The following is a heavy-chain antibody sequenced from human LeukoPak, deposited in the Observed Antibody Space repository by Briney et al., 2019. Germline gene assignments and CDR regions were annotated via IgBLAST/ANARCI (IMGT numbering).Heavy chain of an antibody. V-gene: IGHV1-18*01. D-gene: IGHD3-3*01. J-gene: IGHJ4*02. CDR2: ISAYNGNT. CDR1: GYTFTSYG. CDR3: ARVQILEWLSNQLDY. Sequence: ASVKVSCKASGYTFTSYGISWVRQAPGQGLEWMGWISAYNGNTNYAQKLQGRVTMTTDTSTNTAYMELRSLRSDDTAVYYCARVQILEWLSNQLDYWGQGTLVTVSS.